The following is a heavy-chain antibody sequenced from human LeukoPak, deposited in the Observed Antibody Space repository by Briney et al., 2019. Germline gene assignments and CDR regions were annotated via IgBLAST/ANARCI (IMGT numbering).Heavy chain of an antibody. J-gene: IGHJ6*02. CDR2: INWNGGGT. Sequence: GGSLRLSCAATGSTFKDCGMHWVRQPPGKGLEWVSSINWNGGGTDYADSVKGRFTISRDNAKNSLYLQLSSLRPEDTALYYCAKHMRATNTYSFFGLDVWGQGTTVTVSS. D-gene: IGHD1-26*01. CDR3: AKHMRATNTYSFFGLDV. V-gene: IGHV3-9*01. CDR1: GSTFKDCG.